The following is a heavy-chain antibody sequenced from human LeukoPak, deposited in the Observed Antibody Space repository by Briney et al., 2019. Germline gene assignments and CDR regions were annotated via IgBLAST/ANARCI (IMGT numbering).Heavy chain of an antibody. V-gene: IGHV3-30*03. CDR2: ISYDGSDK. J-gene: IGHJ4*02. CDR1: GFTFSSYG. D-gene: IGHD3-10*01. Sequence: GGSLRLSCAASGFTFSSYGMQWVRQAPGKGLEWVAVISYDGSDKYYADSVKGRFTISRDNSKNTLYLQMNSLRAEDTAVYYCARDSYVLSGPLDYWGQGTLVTVSS. CDR3: ARDSYVLSGPLDY.